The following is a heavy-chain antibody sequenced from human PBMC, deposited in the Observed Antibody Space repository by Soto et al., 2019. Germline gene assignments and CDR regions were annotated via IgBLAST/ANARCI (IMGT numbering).Heavy chain of an antibody. J-gene: IGHJ6*02. D-gene: IGHD3-10*01. CDR2: IWYDGSNK. V-gene: IGHV3-33*01. CDR3: ARDTETMVRGVFPMNV. CDR1: GFTFSSYG. Sequence: QVQLVESGGGVVQPGRSLRLSCAASGFTFSSYGMHWVRQAPGKGLEWVAVIWYDGSNKYYADSVKGRFTISRDNSKNTLYLQMNSLRAEDTAVYYCARDTETMVRGVFPMNVWGQGTTVTVSS.